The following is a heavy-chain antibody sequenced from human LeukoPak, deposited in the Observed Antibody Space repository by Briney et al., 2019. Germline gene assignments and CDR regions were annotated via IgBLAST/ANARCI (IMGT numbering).Heavy chain of an antibody. Sequence: GRSLRLSCAASGFTFSSYAMHWVRRAPGKGLEWVAVISYDGSNKYYADSVKGRFTISRDNSKNTLYLQMNSLRAEDTAVYYCASSSTSNFDYWGQGTLVTVSS. CDR2: ISYDGSNK. CDR3: ASSSTSNFDY. CDR1: GFTFSSYA. J-gene: IGHJ4*02. V-gene: IGHV3-30-3*01. D-gene: IGHD2-2*01.